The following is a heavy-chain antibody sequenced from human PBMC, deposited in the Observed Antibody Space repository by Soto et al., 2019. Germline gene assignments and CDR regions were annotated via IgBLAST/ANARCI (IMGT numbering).Heavy chain of an antibody. Sequence: GEPLQISCNGSGYIFTSYWISWVRQMPGKGLGGMGRIDPSDSYTNYSPSFQGHVTISADKSISTAYLQWSSLKASDTAMYYCASLVGSEIRGPPNYYYYGMDVWGQGTTVTVSS. CDR3: ASLVGSEIRGPPNYYYYGMDV. CDR2: IDPSDSYT. J-gene: IGHJ6*02. V-gene: IGHV5-10-1*01. CDR1: GYIFTSYW. D-gene: IGHD2-15*01.